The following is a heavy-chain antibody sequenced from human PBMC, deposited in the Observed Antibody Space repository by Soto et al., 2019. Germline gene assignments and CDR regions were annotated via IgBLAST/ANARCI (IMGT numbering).Heavy chain of an antibody. Sequence: QVQLVQSGAEVKKPGASVKVSCKTSGYRFTSCDVNWVRQAPGQGLEWMGWMNPSAGSTGYAQKFQGRVTMTGDNSMSTAYMELSSLKSEDTAVYYCARISGRPSNYYHIDVWGHGTSVTVSS. D-gene: IGHD1-26*01. V-gene: IGHV1-8*01. CDR2: MNPSAGST. CDR1: GYRFTSCD. J-gene: IGHJ6*02. CDR3: ARISGRPSNYYHIDV.